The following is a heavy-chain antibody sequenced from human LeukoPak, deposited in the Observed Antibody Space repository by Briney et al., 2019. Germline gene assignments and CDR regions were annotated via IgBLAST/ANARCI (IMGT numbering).Heavy chain of an antibody. CDR3: TRGWASY. Sequence: GGSLRLSCTASGFSFGDYGMSWVRQAPGKGLEWVGFIRSGAYGGTTEYAASVKGRFTISRDDSKSIAYLQMNSLKTEDTAVYYCTRGWASYWGQGTLVTVSS. D-gene: IGHD3-16*01. CDR1: GFSFGDYG. V-gene: IGHV3-49*04. J-gene: IGHJ4*02. CDR2: IRSGAYGGTT.